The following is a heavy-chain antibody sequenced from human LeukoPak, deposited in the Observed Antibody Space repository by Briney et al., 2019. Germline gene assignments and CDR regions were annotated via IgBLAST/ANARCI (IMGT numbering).Heavy chain of an antibody. J-gene: IGHJ4*02. V-gene: IGHV4-4*07. CDR2: IYTSGST. D-gene: IGHD3-10*01. CDR3: ARSGGRAYGSGSYYNLGY. CDR1: GGSISSYY. Sequence: PSETLSLTCTVPGGSISSYYWSWIRQPAGKGLEWIGRIYTSGSTNYNPSLKSRVTMSVDTSKNQFSLKLSSVTAAYTAVYYGARSGGRAYGSGSYYNLGYWGQGTLVTVSS.